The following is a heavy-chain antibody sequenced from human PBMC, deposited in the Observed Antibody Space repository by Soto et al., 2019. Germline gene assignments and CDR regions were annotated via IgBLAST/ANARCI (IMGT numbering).Heavy chain of an antibody. V-gene: IGHV4-31*03. CDR1: GGSISSGGYY. CDR3: ARDGFWSGYSRGVMDV. CDR2: IYYSGST. J-gene: IGHJ6*02. D-gene: IGHD3-3*01. Sequence: SETLSLTCTASGGSISSGGYYWSWIRQHPGKGLEWIGYIYYSGSTYYNPSLKSRVTISVDTSKNQFSLKLSSVTAADTAVYYCARDGFWSGYSRGVMDVWRQGTTVTVSS.